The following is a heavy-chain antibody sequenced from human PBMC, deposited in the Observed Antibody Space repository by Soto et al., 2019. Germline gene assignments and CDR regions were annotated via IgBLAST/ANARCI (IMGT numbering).Heavy chain of an antibody. J-gene: IGHJ6*02. CDR2: IYPGDSDT. Sequence: PXESLKSSCKGSGYSFTTYWIGWVRQMPGKGLEWMGFIYPGDSDTRYSPSFQGQVTISADKSISTAYLQWSSLKASDTAMYYCTRRRPWGTVMGDMDVWGQGTTVTVSS. D-gene: IGHD5-18*01. CDR1: GYSFTTYW. CDR3: TRRRPWGTVMGDMDV. V-gene: IGHV5-51*01.